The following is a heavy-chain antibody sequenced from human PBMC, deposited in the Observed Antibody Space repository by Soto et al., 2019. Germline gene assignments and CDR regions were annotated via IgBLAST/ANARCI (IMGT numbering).Heavy chain of an antibody. J-gene: IGHJ4*02. V-gene: IGHV1-46*03. Sequence: QVQLVQSGAEVMQPGASVKVSCKASGYTFTSYSIQWVRQAPGQGLEWMGIINPSGGSTNYAQKFQGRVTMTRDTSTSTVYMELSSLRSEDTAIYYFSRGYPPRDQLGNLPGAFWGQGTLVTVSS. D-gene: IGHD1-1*01. CDR1: GYTFTSYS. CDR2: INPSGGST. CDR3: SRGYPPRDQLGNLPGAF.